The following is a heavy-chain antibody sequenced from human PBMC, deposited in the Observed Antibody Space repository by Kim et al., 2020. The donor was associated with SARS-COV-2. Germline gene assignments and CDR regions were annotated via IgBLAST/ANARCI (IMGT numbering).Heavy chain of an antibody. D-gene: IGHD2-8*01. Sequence: GGSLRLSCAASGFTFSSYEMNWVRQAPGKGLEWVSYISSSGSTIYYADSVKGRFTISRDNAKNSLYLQMNSLRAEDTAVYYCARLSLYCTNGVCSMGFEGYYYGMDVWGQGTTVTVSS. CDR3: ARLSLYCTNGVCSMGFEGYYYGMDV. J-gene: IGHJ6*02. V-gene: IGHV3-48*03. CDR2: ISSSGSTI. CDR1: GFTFSSYE.